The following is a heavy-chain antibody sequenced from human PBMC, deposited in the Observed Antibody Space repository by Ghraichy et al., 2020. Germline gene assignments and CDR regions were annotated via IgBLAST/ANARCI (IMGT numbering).Heavy chain of an antibody. J-gene: IGHJ4*02. CDR1: GGSFSGYY. D-gene: IGHD5-12*01. V-gene: IGHV4-34*01. CDR3: ARGKGGYDPFDY. CDR2: INHSGST. Sequence: LTLTCAVYGGSFSGYYWSWIRQPPGKGLEWIGEINHSGSTNYNPSLKSRVTISVDTSKNQFSLKLSSVTAADTAVYYCARGKGGYDPFDYWGQETLVTVSS.